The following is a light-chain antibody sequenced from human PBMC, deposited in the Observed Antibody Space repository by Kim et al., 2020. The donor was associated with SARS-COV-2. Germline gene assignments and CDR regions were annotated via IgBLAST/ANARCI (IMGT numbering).Light chain of an antibody. CDR3: QQYNNWPLT. CDR2: GAS. CDR1: QSVSSK. J-gene: IGKJ4*01. Sequence: EIVMTQSPDTLPVSPGEGATLSCRASQSVSSKLAWYQQKPGQAPRLLIYGASTRATGIPARFSGSGSGTEFTLTISSLQSEDFAVYYCQQYNNWPLTFGGGTKVDIK. V-gene: IGKV3-15*01.